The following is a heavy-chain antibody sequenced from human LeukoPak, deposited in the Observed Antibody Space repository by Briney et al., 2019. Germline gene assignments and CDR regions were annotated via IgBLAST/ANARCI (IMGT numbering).Heavy chain of an antibody. J-gene: IGHJ5*02. D-gene: IGHD6-13*01. CDR3: ARAEGIAAAGTWSDP. CDR1: GGSISSGDYY. CDR2: IYYSGST. V-gene: IGHV4-30-4*08. Sequence: SETLSLTCTVSGGSISSGDYYWSWIRQPPGKGLEWIGYIYYSGSTYYNPSLKSRVTISVDTSKNQFSLKLSSVTAADTAVYYCARAEGIAAAGTWSDPWGQGTLVTVSS.